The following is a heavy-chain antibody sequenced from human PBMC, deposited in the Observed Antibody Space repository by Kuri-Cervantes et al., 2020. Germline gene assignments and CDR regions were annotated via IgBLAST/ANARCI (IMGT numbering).Heavy chain of an antibody. CDR1: GFTFSSYE. J-gene: IGHJ6*02. D-gene: IGHD2-2*01. V-gene: IGHV3-48*03. CDR2: ISSSGSTI. CDR3: ANIPAAMESYYYGMDV. Sequence: GESLKISCAASGFTFSSYEMNWVRQAPGKGLEWVSYISSSGSTIYYADSVKGRFTISRDNAKNSLYLQMNSLRDEDTAVYYCANIPAAMESYYYGMDVWGQGTTVTVSS.